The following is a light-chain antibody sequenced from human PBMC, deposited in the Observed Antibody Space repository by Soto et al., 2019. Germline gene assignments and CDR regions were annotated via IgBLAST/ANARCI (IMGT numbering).Light chain of an antibody. V-gene: IGKV3-15*01. Sequence: EIVMTQSPATLSVSPGERATLSCRASQSVSSNLAWYQQKPGQAPRLLIYDASTRATGIPARFSGSGSGTEFTLTISSLQSEDFAVYYCQQYNNWPRTFGQGTEVDI. CDR1: QSVSSN. J-gene: IGKJ1*01. CDR3: QQYNNWPRT. CDR2: DAS.